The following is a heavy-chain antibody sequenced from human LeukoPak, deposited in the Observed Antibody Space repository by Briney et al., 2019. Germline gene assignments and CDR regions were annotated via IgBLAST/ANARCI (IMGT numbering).Heavy chain of an antibody. CDR1: GLIISNYW. V-gene: IGHV3-74*01. CDR3: AKGGTTVVDY. CDR2: INSEGSGT. D-gene: IGHD4-23*01. Sequence: GGSLRLSCAASGLIISNYWMHWVRQAPGKGLVWVARINSEGSGTTYADSVKGRFTISRDNAKSTLYLQMNSLRDEDTAVYYCAKGGTTVVDYWGQGTLVTVSS. J-gene: IGHJ4*02.